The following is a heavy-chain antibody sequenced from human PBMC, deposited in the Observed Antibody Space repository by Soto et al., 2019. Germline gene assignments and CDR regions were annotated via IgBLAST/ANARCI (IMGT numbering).Heavy chain of an antibody. J-gene: IGHJ3*02. D-gene: IGHD3-10*01. CDR1: GYTFTGYY. V-gene: IGHV1-2*04. CDR2: INPNSGGT. CDR3: AILGELLGPWAFDI. Sequence: ASVKVSCKASGYTFTGYYMHWVRQAPGQGLEWMGWINPNSGGTNYAQKFQGWVTMTRDTSIRTAYMELSRLRSDDTAVYYCAILGELLGPWAFDIWGQGTMVTVSS.